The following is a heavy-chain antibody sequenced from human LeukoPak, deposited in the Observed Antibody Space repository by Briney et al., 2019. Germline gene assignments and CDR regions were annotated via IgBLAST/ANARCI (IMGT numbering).Heavy chain of an antibody. Sequence: PGGSLRLSCAASGFTFSSYSMNWVRQAPGKGLEWVSYISSSSSTIYYADSVKGRFTISRDNAKNSLYLQMNSLRAEDTAVYYCARDSSATRVVRGDFSAFDIWGQGTMVTVSS. CDR2: ISSSSSTI. CDR1: GFTFSSYS. V-gene: IGHV3-48*04. CDR3: ARDSSATRVVRGDFSAFDI. J-gene: IGHJ3*02. D-gene: IGHD3-3*01.